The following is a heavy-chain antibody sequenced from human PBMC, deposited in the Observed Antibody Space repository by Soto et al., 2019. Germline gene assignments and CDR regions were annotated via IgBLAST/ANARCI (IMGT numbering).Heavy chain of an antibody. CDR3: ARDGGDERSFDF. J-gene: IGHJ4*02. D-gene: IGHD2-21*02. CDR1: GGSFSGYY. CDR2: INHSGST. V-gene: IGHV4-34*01. Sequence: SETLSLTCAVYGGSFSGYYWSWIRQEPGKGLEWIGEINHSGSTNYNPSLKSRVTISVDTSKNQFSLRLTSVTAADTAVYYCARDGGDERSFDFWAPGTLVTVSS.